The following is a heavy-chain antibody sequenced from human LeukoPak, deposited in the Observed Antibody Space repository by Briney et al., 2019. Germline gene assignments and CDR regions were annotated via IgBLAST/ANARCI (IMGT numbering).Heavy chain of an antibody. V-gene: IGHV3-23*01. J-gene: IGHJ4*02. Sequence: GGSLRLSCAASGFTFSSYAMSWVRQAPGKGLEWVSAISGSGGSTYYADSVKGRFTISRDNAKNTLFLQMNSLRAEDTAVYYCVRDGVGAPPFDYWGQGTLVTVSS. CDR1: GFTFSSYA. CDR3: VRDGVGAPPFDY. D-gene: IGHD1-26*01. CDR2: ISGSGGST.